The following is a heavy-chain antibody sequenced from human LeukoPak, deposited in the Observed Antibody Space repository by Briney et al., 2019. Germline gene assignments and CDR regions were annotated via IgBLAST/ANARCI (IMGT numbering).Heavy chain of an antibody. CDR3: AKTTTGYSSGRFPGWPVDY. CDR1: GFTFSSYA. D-gene: IGHD6-19*01. V-gene: IGHV3-23*01. CDR2: IGSGGST. J-gene: IGHJ4*02. Sequence: GGSLRLSCAASGFTFSSYAMYWVRQAPGKGLEWVSGIGSGGSTHYADSVKGRFTISRDNSENTVYLQMNSLRAEDTAVYYCAKTTTGYSSGRFPGWPVDYWGQGTLVTVSS.